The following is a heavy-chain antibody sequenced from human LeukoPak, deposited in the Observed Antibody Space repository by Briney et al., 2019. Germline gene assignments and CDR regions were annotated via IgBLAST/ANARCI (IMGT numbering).Heavy chain of an antibody. Sequence: TGGSLRLSCAASGFTFSAYSINWVRQAPGRGLEWVSSISSSGTYIYYADSVKGRFTISRDNAKNSLSLQMNSLRAEDTAVYYCARDFRYSGSYHHWFDPWGQGTLVTVSS. CDR1: GFTFSAYS. J-gene: IGHJ5*02. CDR3: ARDFRYSGSYHHWFDP. V-gene: IGHV3-21*01. CDR2: ISSSGTYI. D-gene: IGHD1-26*01.